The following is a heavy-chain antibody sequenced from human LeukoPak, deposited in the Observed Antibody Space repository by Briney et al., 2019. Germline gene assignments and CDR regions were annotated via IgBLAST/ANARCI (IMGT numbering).Heavy chain of an antibody. CDR3: ATYTTSRVFYM. J-gene: IGHJ3*02. CDR2: ISNSGHLM. V-gene: IGHV3-48*03. Sequence: GGSLRLPCAASGFSFSSSAMNWVRQAPGKGLEWISYISNSGHLMYYADSVKGRFTISRDNAKNSLYLQMNSLRAEDMAVYYCATYTTSRVFYMWGQGTMVAVSS. CDR1: GFSFSSSA. D-gene: IGHD2-2*02.